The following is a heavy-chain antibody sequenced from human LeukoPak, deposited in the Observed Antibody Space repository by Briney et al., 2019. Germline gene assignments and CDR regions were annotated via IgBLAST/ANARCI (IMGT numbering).Heavy chain of an antibody. CDR1: RFNFSSYW. V-gene: IGHV3-7*01. Sequence: GGSLRLSCAASRFNFSSYWMTWVRQAPGKGLEWVANIKEDGSEQHYVGSVKGRFTISRDNAKNSLYLQMNTLRVEDAAAYYCAVTIAVGYWGQGTLVTVSS. J-gene: IGHJ4*02. CDR3: AVTIAVGY. CDR2: IKEDGSEQ. D-gene: IGHD6-19*01.